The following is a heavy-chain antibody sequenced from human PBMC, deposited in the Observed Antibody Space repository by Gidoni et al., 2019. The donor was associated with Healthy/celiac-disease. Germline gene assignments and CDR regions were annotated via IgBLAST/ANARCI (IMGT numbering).Heavy chain of an antibody. CDR3: ARVSEVVAATHGLYYYYGMDV. J-gene: IGHJ6*02. CDR1: GYTFTSYG. D-gene: IGHD2-15*01. Sequence: QVQLVQSGAEVKKPGASVKVSCKASGYTFTSYGISWVRQAPGQGLEWMGWISAYNGNTNYAQKLQGRVTMTTDTSTSTAYMELRSLRSDDTAVYYCARVSEVVAATHGLYYYYGMDVWGQGTTVTVSS. V-gene: IGHV1-18*04. CDR2: ISAYNGNT.